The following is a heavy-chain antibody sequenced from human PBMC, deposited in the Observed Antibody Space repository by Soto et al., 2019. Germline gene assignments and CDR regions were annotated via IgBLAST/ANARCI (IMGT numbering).Heavy chain of an antibody. Sequence: PSETLSLTCAVSGGSISSGGYSWSWIRQPPGKGLEWIGYIYHSGSTYYNPSLKSRVTISVDRSKNQFSLKLSSVTAADTSVYYCARALGFGEPGLFDYWGQGTLVTVSS. J-gene: IGHJ4*02. CDR3: ARALGFGEPGLFDY. D-gene: IGHD3-10*01. V-gene: IGHV4-30-2*01. CDR1: GGSISSGGYS. CDR2: IYHSGST.